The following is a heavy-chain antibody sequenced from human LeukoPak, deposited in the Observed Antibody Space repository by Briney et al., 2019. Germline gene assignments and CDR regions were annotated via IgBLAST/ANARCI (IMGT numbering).Heavy chain of an antibody. V-gene: IGHV4-39*07. Sequence: KPSETLSLTCTVSGGSISSSSYYWGWIRQPPGKGLEWIGSIYYSGSTYYNPSLKSRVTISVDRSKNQFSLKLSSVTAADTAVYYCARVLAAGNIDYWGQGTLVTVSS. CDR2: IYYSGST. CDR1: GGSISSSSYY. J-gene: IGHJ4*02. D-gene: IGHD6-13*01. CDR3: ARVLAAGNIDY.